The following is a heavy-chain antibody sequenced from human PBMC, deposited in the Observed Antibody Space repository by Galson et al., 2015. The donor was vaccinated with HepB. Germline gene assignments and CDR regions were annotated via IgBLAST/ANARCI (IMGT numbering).Heavy chain of an antibody. CDR1: GDSVSSNSAA. CDR3: ARVEQQVVPTGWFDP. J-gene: IGHJ5*02. V-gene: IGHV6-1*01. D-gene: IGHD6-13*01. CDR2: TYYRSKWYT. Sequence: CAISGDSVSSNSAAWNWIRQSPSRGLEWLGRTYYRSKWYTDYALSVQGRITINPGTSRNQFSLQLTSVTPDDTAVYYCARVEQQVVPTGWFDPWGQGTLVTVSS.